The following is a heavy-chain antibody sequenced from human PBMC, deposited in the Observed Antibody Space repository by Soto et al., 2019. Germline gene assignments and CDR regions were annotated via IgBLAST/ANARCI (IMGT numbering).Heavy chain of an antibody. CDR1: GGSISSSNW. CDR2: IYHSGST. CDR3: ARWGIAAAGTSYYYGMDV. D-gene: IGHD6-13*01. Sequence: SETLSLTCAVSGGSISSSNWWSWVRQPPGKGLEWIGEIYHSGSTNYNPSLKSRVTISVDKSKNQFSLKLSSVTAADTAVYYCARWGIAAAGTSYYYGMDVWGQGTTVTVSS. J-gene: IGHJ6*02. V-gene: IGHV4-4*02.